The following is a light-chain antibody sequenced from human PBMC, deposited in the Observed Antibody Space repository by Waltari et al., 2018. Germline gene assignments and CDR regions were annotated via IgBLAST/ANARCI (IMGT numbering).Light chain of an antibody. CDR3: QQHDGVRS. Sequence: DIQMTQSPSSLSASVGDRVTITCRASQTISRYLNWYQQKPGKAPNLLISAASSLQSGVPSRFSGSGSGRDFTLIIRGLQLEDIATYYCQQHDGVRSFGGGTKVEL. V-gene: IGKV1-39*01. CDR1: QTISRY. J-gene: IGKJ4*01. CDR2: AAS.